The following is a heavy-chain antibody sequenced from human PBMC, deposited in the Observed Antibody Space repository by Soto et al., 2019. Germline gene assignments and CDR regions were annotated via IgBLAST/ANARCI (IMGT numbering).Heavy chain of an antibody. CDR3: AKRQQGYYFDY. CDR2: IVGSGDTR. CDR1: GFTFSSYG. D-gene: IGHD6-13*01. J-gene: IGHJ4*02. V-gene: IGHV3-23*01. Sequence: GGSLRLSCVASGFTFSSYGMSWVRQAPGKGLEWVSSIVGSGDTRYYADSVKGRFSISRDNSKNTLYLQVNSLTAEDTAIYYCAKRQQGYYFDYWGQGALVTVSS.